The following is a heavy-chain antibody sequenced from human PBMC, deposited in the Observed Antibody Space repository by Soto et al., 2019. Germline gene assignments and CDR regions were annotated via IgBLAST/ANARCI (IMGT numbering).Heavy chain of an antibody. V-gene: IGHV4-31*03. Sequence: SETLSLTCTVSGGSINSGDYYWSWIRQLPGKGLQWIGYIYYSGSTYYNPSLTSRVTISLDTSKNQFSLKLSSVTAADTAVYYCARHAVVKAFDIWGQGTMVTVSS. CDR1: GGSINSGDYY. J-gene: IGHJ3*02. CDR2: IYYSGST. CDR3: ARHAVVKAFDI. D-gene: IGHD2-15*01.